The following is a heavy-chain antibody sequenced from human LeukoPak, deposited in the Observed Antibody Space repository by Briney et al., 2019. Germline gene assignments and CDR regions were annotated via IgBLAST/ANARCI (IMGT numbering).Heavy chain of an antibody. Sequence: SETLSLTCTVSGGSISSYYWSWIRQPPGKGLEWIGYIYYSGSTNYNPSLKRRVTISVDTSKNQFSLKLRSVTAADTAVYYCARRRWLQLGGFDYWGQGTLVTVSS. CDR1: GGSISSYY. CDR3: ARRRWLQLGGFDY. J-gene: IGHJ4*02. V-gene: IGHV4-59*08. CDR2: IYYSGST. D-gene: IGHD5-24*01.